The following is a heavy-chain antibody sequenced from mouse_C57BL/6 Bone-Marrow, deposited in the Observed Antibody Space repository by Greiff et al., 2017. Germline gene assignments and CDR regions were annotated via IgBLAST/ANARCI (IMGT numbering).Heavy chain of an antibody. V-gene: IGHV1-5*01. CDR2: IYPGNSDT. J-gene: IGHJ4*01. CDR1: GYTFTSYW. CDR3: TRKEIDYYGSSYAMDY. Sequence: VQLQQSGTVLARPGASVKMSCKTSGYTFTSYWMHWVKQRPGQGLEWIGAIYPGNSDTSYNQKFKGKAKLTAVTSASTAYMELSSLTNEDSAVYYCTRKEIDYYGSSYAMDYWGQGTSVTVSS. D-gene: IGHD1-1*01.